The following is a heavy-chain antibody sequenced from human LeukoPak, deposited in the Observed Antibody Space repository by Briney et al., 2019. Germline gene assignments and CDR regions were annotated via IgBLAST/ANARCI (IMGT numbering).Heavy chain of an antibody. J-gene: IGHJ3*02. D-gene: IGHD5-18*01. V-gene: IGHV3-30*18. CDR1: GFTFDDYA. CDR3: AKGRYSYGDDAFDI. CDR2: ISYDGSNK. Sequence: PGRSLRLSCAASGFTFDDYAMHWVRQAPGKGLEWVAVISYDGSNKYYADSAKGRFTISRDNSKNTLYLQMNSLRAEDTAVYYCAKGRYSYGDDAFDIWGQGTMVTVSS.